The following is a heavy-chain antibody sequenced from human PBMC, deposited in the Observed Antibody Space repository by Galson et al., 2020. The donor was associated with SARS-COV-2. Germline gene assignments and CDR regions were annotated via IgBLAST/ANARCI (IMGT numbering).Heavy chain of an antibody. D-gene: IGHD6-19*01. J-gene: IGHJ6*02. V-gene: IGHV5-51*01. Sequence: GESLKISCKGSGYSFTSYWIGWVRQMPGKGLEWMGIIYTGDSDTRYSPSFQGQVTISADKSISTAYLQWSSLKASDTAMYYCARRSTRYSSGWYSYYGMDVWGQGTTVTVSS. CDR3: ARRSTRYSSGWYSYYGMDV. CDR2: IYTGDSDT. CDR1: GYSFTSYW.